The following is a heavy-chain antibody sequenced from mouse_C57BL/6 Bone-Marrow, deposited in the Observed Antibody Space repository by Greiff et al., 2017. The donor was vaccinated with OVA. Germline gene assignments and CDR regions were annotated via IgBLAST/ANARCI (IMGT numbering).Heavy chain of an antibody. V-gene: IGHV1-61*01. CDR1: GYTFTSYW. D-gene: IGHD2-5*01. CDR3: ARRGYSNYDY. J-gene: IGHJ2*01. Sequence: QVQLQQPGAELVRPGSSVKLSCKASGYTFTSYWMDWVKQRPGQGLEWIGNIYPSDSETHYNQKFKDKATLTVDKSSSTAYMELRSLTSEDTAVYYCARRGYSNYDYWGQGTTLTVSS. CDR2: IYPSDSET.